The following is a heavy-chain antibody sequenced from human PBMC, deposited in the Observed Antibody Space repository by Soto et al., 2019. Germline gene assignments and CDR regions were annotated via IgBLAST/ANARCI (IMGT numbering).Heavy chain of an antibody. CDR3: AKMTTVTTDGMDV. D-gene: IGHD4-17*01. CDR1: RYTFTGYY. Sequence: XSGQVSFDASRYTFTGYYMHWVRQAPGQGLEWMGWINPNSGGTNYAQKFQGRVTMTRDTSISTAYMELSRLRSDDTAVYYCAKMTTVTTDGMDVWGQGTTVTVSS. CDR2: INPNSGGT. V-gene: IGHV1-2*02. J-gene: IGHJ6*02.